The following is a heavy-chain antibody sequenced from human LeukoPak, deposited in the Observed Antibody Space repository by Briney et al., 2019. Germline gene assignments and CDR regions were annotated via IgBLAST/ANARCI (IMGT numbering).Heavy chain of an antibody. CDR3: ARYSGSYRPFDY. D-gene: IGHD1-26*01. V-gene: IGHV4-31*03. Sequence: SGTLSLTCTVSGGSISSGNYYWSWIRQLPGKGLEWIGYIYYSGSTYYNPSLKSRLTMSVDTSKNQFSLKLSSVTAADAVVYYCARYSGSYRPFDYWGQGTLVTVSS. CDR2: IYYSGST. CDR1: GGSISSGNYY. J-gene: IGHJ4*02.